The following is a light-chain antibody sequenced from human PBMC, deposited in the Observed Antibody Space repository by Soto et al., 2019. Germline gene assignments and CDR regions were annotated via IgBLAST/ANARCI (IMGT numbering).Light chain of an antibody. CDR3: QEYLHWPPGR. CDR2: GAS. Sequence: VITQCRVTLSVTPGGRATLSCRASQSISDTLAWYQQKPGQAPRLLIHGASTRAPGFPARFSGSGSGTDFTLTISSLQSEDFAVYYCQEYLHWPPGRFGPGTKV. J-gene: IGKJ1*01. CDR1: QSISDT. V-gene: IGKV3-15*01.